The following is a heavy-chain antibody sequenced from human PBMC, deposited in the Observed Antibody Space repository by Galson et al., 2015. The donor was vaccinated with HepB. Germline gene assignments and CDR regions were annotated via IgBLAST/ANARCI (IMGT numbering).Heavy chain of an antibody. Sequence: ETLSLTCSVSGGSISSSSYYWGWIRQPPGKGLEWIGSIYHSGSTNYNPSLKSRVTISVDTSKNQFSLKLSSVTAADTAVYYCARGVVGATAFDYWGQGTLVTVSS. CDR3: ARGVVGATAFDY. D-gene: IGHD1-26*01. CDR2: IYHSGST. CDR1: GGSISSSSYY. J-gene: IGHJ4*02. V-gene: IGHV4-39*07.